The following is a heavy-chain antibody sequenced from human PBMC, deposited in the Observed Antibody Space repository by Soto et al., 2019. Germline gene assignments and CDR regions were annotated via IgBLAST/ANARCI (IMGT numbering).Heavy chain of an antibody. CDR3: ARNNYYDSSGYHAGAFDI. D-gene: IGHD3-22*01. J-gene: IGHJ3*02. CDR1: GFTFSSYA. Sequence: GGSLRLSCAASGFTFSSYAMHWVRQAPGKGLEWVAVISYDGSNKYYADSVKGRFTISRDNSKNTLYLQMNSLRAEDTAVYYCARNNYYDSSGYHAGAFDIWGQGTMVTVSS. CDR2: ISYDGSNK. V-gene: IGHV3-30-3*01.